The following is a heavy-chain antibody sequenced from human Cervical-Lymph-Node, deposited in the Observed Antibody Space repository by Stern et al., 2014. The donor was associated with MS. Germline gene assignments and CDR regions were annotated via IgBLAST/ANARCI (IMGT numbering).Heavy chain of an antibody. V-gene: IGHV5-51*03. CDR1: GYSFTNSW. CDR2: IYPGDSDT. J-gene: IGHJ4*02. Sequence: EVQLVESGAEVKKPGESLKISCKGSGYSFTNSWIGWVRQMPGKGLEWLGIIYPGDSDTRYSPSFQGQVTISADKSISTAYLQWSSLKASDTAIYYCARPRDDFYRPFDQWGQGTLVTVSS. D-gene: IGHD5-24*01. CDR3: ARPRDDFYRPFDQ.